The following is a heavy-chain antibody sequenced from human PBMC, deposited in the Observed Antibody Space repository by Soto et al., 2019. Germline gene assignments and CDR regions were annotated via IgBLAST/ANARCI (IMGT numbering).Heavy chain of an antibody. D-gene: IGHD2-21*01. CDR2: INPNSGGT. J-gene: IGHJ4*02. Sequence: QVQLVQSGAEVKNPGASVKVSCKASGYTFTDHYMHWVRQAPGQGLEWMGWINPNSGGTHYAQNFQGRVTMTRDTSISTAYMELSRLRYDDTARYDWRRGEDRGENFDNGGQGTLVTVSA. V-gene: IGHV1-2*02. CDR1: GYTFTDHY. CDR3: RRGEDRGENFDN.